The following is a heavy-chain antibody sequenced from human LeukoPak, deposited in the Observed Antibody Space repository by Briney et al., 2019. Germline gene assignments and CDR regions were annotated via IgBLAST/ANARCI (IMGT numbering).Heavy chain of an antibody. Sequence: GGSLRLSCAASGFTFSNAWMSWVRQAPGKGLEWVGRIKSKTDGGTTDYAAPVKGRFTISRDDSKNTLYLQMNSLKTEDTAVYYCTGLDDDYGDYYDYWGQGTLVTVSS. D-gene: IGHD4-17*01. CDR3: TGLDDDYGDYYDY. CDR2: IKSKTDGGTT. J-gene: IGHJ4*02. CDR1: GFTFSNAW. V-gene: IGHV3-15*01.